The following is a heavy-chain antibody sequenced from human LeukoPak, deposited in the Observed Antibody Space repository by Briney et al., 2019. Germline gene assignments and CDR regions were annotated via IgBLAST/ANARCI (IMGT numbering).Heavy chain of an antibody. CDR3: AKDLHDYSNSHYFDY. V-gene: IGHV3-33*06. CDR2: IWYDGSNK. CDR1: GFTFSSYG. D-gene: IGHD4-11*01. Sequence: GGSLRLSCAASGFTFSSYGMHWVRQAPGKGLEWVAVIWYDGSNKYYADSVKGRFTISRDNSKNTLYLQMNSLRAEDTAVYYCAKDLHDYSNSHYFDYWGQGTLVTVSS. J-gene: IGHJ4*02.